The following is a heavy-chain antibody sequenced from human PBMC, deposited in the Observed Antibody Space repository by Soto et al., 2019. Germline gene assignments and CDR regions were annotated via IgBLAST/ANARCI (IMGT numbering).Heavy chain of an antibody. CDR3: AKTRGAMIYAISVYGMDV. J-gene: IGHJ6*02. D-gene: IGHD2-8*01. V-gene: IGHV3-23*01. CDR1: GFSFGSFA. CDR2: ISGSADST. Sequence: EVQLLESGGGFIHPGGSLRLSCAASGFSFGSFAMNWVRQAPGKGLEWVSIISGSADSTFYADSVKGRFTISRYNSKSTLYLQINSLRAEDTAVYYCAKTRGAMIYAISVYGMDVWGQGTTVTVSS.